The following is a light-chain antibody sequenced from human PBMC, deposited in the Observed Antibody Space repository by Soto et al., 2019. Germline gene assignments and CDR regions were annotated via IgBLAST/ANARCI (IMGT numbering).Light chain of an antibody. CDR3: WSYAGSYRV. J-gene: IGLJ3*02. V-gene: IGLV2-11*01. CDR2: NVN. CDR1: SSNVGSNDY. Sequence: QSALIQPPSVSGSPGQSVTISCTGTSSNVGSNDYVSWYQQHPGAVPKPLTYNVNTQPSGVPDRCSGSRSCPTASLTGSGLQAEDDSDYYCWSYAGSYRVFGGGTKLTVL.